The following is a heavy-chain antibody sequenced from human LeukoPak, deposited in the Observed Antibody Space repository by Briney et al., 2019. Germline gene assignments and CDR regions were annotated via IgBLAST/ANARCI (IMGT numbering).Heavy chain of an antibody. V-gene: IGHV1-69*13. CDR1: GGTFSSYA. CDR2: IIPIFGTA. D-gene: IGHD6-13*01. CDR3: ARGYSSRWYFDY. Sequence: SVKVSCKASGGTFSSYAISWVRQAPGQGLEWVEGIIPIFGTANYAQKLQSRVTISADESTSTAYMELSSVRSEDTAVYYSARGYSSRWYFDYWGQGTLVTVSS. J-gene: IGHJ4*02.